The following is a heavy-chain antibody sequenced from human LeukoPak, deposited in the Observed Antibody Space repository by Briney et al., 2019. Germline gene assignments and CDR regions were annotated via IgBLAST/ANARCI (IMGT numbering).Heavy chain of an antibody. V-gene: IGHV4-38-2*02. CDR1: GYSISSGYY. CDR3: ARDRGAYGDYVSDYFDY. CDR2: IYHSGGT. J-gene: IGHJ4*02. D-gene: IGHD4-17*01. Sequence: SETLSLTCTVSGYSISSGYYWGWIRQPPGKGLEWIGSIYHSGGTYYNPSLKSRVTISVDTSKNQFSLKLSSVTAADTAVYYCARDRGAYGDYVSDYFDYWGQGTLVTVSS.